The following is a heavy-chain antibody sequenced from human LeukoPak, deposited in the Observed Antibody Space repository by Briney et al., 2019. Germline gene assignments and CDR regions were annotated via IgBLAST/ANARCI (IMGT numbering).Heavy chain of an antibody. V-gene: IGHV4-39*01. CDR1: GGSISINNYY. Sequence: SETLSLTCTVSGGSISINNYYWGWIRQPPGKGLEWIGSIYYSGSTYYNPSLKSRVTISVDTSKNQFSLKLSSVTAADTAVYYCARRSSPEVGRAFDIWGQGTMVTVSS. J-gene: IGHJ3*02. CDR3: ARRSSPEVGRAFDI. D-gene: IGHD1-14*01. CDR2: IYYSGST.